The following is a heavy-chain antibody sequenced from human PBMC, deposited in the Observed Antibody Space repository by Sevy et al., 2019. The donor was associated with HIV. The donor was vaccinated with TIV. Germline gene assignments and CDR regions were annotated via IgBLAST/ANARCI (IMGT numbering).Heavy chain of an antibody. CDR2: INPNRGGT. V-gene: IGHV1-2*02. CDR3: ARGMSAYLLANGMDV. D-gene: IGHD3-3*01. CDR1: GYTFSDYY. Sequence: ASVKVSCKAYGYTFSDYYMHWVRQAPGQGLEWMGWINPNRGGTNYAQKFQGRVTMTRDTSISTAYMELSSLRSDDTAIYYCARGMSAYLLANGMDVWGQGTTVTVSS. J-gene: IGHJ6*02.